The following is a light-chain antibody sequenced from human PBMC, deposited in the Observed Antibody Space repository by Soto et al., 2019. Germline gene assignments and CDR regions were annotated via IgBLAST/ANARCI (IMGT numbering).Light chain of an antibody. CDR2: GAS. V-gene: IGKV3-20*01. CDR3: QQYGGSPWT. J-gene: IGKJ1*01. Sequence: EIVLMQSPGTLSLSPGERATLSCRASQSVSSSYLAWYQQKPGQAPRLLIYGASSRATGIPDRFSGSGSGTDFTLTISRLEPEDFAVYYCQQYGGSPWTFGQGTKVDIK. CDR1: QSVSSSY.